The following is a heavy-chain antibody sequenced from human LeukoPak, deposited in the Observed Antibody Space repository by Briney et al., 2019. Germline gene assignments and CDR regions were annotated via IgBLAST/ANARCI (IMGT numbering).Heavy chain of an antibody. V-gene: IGHV3-64D*06. CDR1: GFTFSNYA. CDR2: ISSNGDST. J-gene: IGHJ4*02. CDR3: VRHDYGDYAPFDY. Sequence: GGSLRLSCSDSGFTFSNYAMHWVRQAPGKGLEYVSAISSNGDSTYYADSVKDRFTISRDNSKNTLYLQLSSLRAEDTAVYYCVRHDYGDYAPFDYWGQGTLVTVSS. D-gene: IGHD4-17*01.